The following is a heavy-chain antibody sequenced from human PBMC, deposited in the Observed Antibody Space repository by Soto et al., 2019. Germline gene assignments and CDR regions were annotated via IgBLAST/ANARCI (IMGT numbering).Heavy chain of an antibody. D-gene: IGHD3-22*01. CDR1: GFTFSSYA. J-gene: IGHJ1*01. CDR3: AKEAPRYYYDSSGYYHPQYFQH. CDR2: ISGSGGST. V-gene: IGHV3-23*01. Sequence: GGSLRLSCAASGFTFSSYAMSWVRQAPGKGLEWVSAISGSGGSTYYADSVKGRFTISRDNSKNTLYLQMNSLRAEDTAVYYCAKEAPRYYYDSSGYYHPQYFQHWGQGTLVTVSS.